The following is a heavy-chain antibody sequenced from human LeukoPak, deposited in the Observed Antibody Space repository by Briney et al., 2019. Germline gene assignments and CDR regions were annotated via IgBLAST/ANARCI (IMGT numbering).Heavy chain of an antibody. CDR2: INTNTGNP. J-gene: IGHJ5*02. CDR1: GYTFTSYA. CDR3: ARDRGEYCTNGVCYIAPPGSWFDP. D-gene: IGHD2-8*01. Sequence: GASVEVSCKASGYTFTSYAMNWVRQAPGQGLEWMGWINTNTGNPTYAQGFTGRFVFSLDTSVSTAYLQISSLKSEDTAVYYCARDRGEYCTNGVCYIAPPGSWFDPWGQGTLVTVSS. V-gene: IGHV7-4-1*02.